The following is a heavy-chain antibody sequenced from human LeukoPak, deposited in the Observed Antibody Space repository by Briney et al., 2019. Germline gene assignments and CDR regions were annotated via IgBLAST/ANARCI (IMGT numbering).Heavy chain of an antibody. Sequence: GGSLRLSCAASGFTFSSYGMHWVRQAPGKGLEWVAVMSYDGSNKDYADSVKGRFTISRDNYKNTLYVQMNSLRAEDTAVYYCAKDSSGGWLRSYYFDPWGQGTLVTVSS. CDR1: GFTFSSYG. CDR3: AKDSSGGWLRSYYFDP. D-gene: IGHD5-24*01. V-gene: IGHV3-30*18. CDR2: MSYDGSNK. J-gene: IGHJ4*02.